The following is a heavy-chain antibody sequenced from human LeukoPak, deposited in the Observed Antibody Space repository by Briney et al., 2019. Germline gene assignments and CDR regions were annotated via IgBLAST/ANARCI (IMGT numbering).Heavy chain of an antibody. D-gene: IGHD3-3*01. CDR3: ARDRLGVVNEFDY. J-gene: IGHJ4*02. Sequence: SVKVSCKASGGTFSSYAISWVRQDPGQGLEWMGGIIPIFGTANYAQKFQGRVTITADESTSTAYMELSSLRSEDTAVYYCARDRLGVVNEFDYWGQGTLVTVSS. CDR2: IIPIFGTA. V-gene: IGHV1-69*13. CDR1: GGTFSSYA.